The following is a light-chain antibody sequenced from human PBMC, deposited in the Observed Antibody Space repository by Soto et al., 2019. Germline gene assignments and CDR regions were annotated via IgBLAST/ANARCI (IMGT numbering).Light chain of an antibody. V-gene: IGKV3-15*01. Sequence: EVVMTQSPATLPVSPGERATLSCRASQSVTSRLAWYQQKPGQAPRLLIYGASARATGIPARFSGSGSGTEFTLTINSLQSEDFAVYYCQQYNNWPLTFGGGTKVDIK. CDR2: GAS. CDR1: QSVTSR. J-gene: IGKJ4*01. CDR3: QQYNNWPLT.